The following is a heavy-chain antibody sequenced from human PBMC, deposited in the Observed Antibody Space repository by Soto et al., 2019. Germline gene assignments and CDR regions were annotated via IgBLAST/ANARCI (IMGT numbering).Heavy chain of an antibody. J-gene: IGHJ4*02. CDR1: GFTFNSYW. D-gene: IGHD3-10*01. CDR3: ASGGSGALYIDS. CDR2: INGDGSTT. Sequence: GGSLRLSCAASGFTFNSYWIHWVRQAPGEGLVWVSRINGDGSTTNYADSVKGRFASSRDNAKNTLYLQMNSLRAEDTAVYYCASGGSGALYIDSWGQGTLVTVS. V-gene: IGHV3-74*01.